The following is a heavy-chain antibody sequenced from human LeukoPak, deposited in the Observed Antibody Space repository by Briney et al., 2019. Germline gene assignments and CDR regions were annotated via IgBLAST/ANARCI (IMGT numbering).Heavy chain of an antibody. J-gene: IGHJ3*02. D-gene: IGHD5-18*01. CDR1: GFTFNNYA. Sequence: GGSLRLSCAASGFTFNNYAMNWVRQAPGKGLEWVANINQDGSEKYYVDSVKGRFTISRVNAKNSLYLQMNSLRAADTAVYYCARPLDTAMIADAFDIWGQGTMVTVSS. CDR2: INQDGSEK. V-gene: IGHV3-7*01. CDR3: ARPLDTAMIADAFDI.